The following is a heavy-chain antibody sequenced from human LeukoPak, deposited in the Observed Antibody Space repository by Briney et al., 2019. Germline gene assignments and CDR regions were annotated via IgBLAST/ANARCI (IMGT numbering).Heavy chain of an antibody. CDR1: GFTFSNYA. J-gene: IGHJ6*02. Sequence: GRSLRLSCVASGFTFSNYAIHWVRQAPGKGLKWVAVISYDGSNKYYADSVRGRFTISRDNSKNTLSLQMNSLRADDTAVYYCARDVLVVVPVTLEPGYYYYGMDVWGQGTTVTVSS. V-gene: IGHV3-30-3*01. CDR3: ARDVLVVVPVTLEPGYYYYGMDV. D-gene: IGHD2-15*01. CDR2: ISYDGSNK.